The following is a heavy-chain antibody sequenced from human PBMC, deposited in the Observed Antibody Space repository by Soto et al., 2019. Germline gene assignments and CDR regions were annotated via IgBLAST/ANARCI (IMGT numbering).Heavy chain of an antibody. J-gene: IGHJ4*02. V-gene: IGHV3-23*01. Sequence: GGSLRLSCAASGFTFSNYAINWVRQSPGKGLEWVSVTSGSVGSTYYADSVKGRFTITRDNSKNTLYLQMNSLRAEDTAVYYCAKAGGAAGTVDYFDYWGQGTLVTVSS. D-gene: IGHD6-13*01. CDR3: AKAGGAAGTVDYFDY. CDR2: TSGSVGST. CDR1: GFTFSNYA.